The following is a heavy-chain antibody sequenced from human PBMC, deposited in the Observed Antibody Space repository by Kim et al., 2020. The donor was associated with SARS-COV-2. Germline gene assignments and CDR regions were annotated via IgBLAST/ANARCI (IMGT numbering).Heavy chain of an antibody. CDR3: AKDRSTDNSSGWYNPNLFDY. CDR2: ISGSGGST. Sequence: GGSLRLSCAASGFTFSSYAMSWVRQAPGKGLEWVSAISGSGGSTYYADSVKGRFTISRDNSKNTLYLQMNSLGAEDTAVYYCAKDRSTDNSSGWYNPNLFDYWGQGTLVTVSS. J-gene: IGHJ4*02. CDR1: GFTFSSYA. V-gene: IGHV3-23*01. D-gene: IGHD6-19*01.